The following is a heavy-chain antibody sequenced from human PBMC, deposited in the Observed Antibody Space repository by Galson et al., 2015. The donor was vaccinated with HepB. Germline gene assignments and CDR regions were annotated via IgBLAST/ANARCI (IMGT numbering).Heavy chain of an antibody. Sequence: SLRLSCAASGFTFSSYSMNWVRQAPGKGLEWVSSISSSSSYIYYADSVKGRFTISRDDAKNSLYLQMNSLRAEDTAVYYCARVASTGGYSSSWYLLRDADTLEYYFDYWGQGTLVTVSS. J-gene: IGHJ4*02. CDR3: ARVASTGGYSSSWYLLRDADTLEYYFDY. D-gene: IGHD6-13*01. V-gene: IGHV3-21*01. CDR2: ISSSSSYI. CDR1: GFTFSSYS.